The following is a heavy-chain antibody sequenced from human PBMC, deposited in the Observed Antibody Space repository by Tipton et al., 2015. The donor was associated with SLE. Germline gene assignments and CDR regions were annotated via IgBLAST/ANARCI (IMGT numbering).Heavy chain of an antibody. J-gene: IGHJ5*02. V-gene: IGHV4-39*07. Sequence: LRLSCAVYGGSFSGYYWGWIRQPPGKGLEWIGSIYYSGSTYYNPSLKSRVTISVDTSKNQFSLKLTSVTAADTALYYCARERNSSSRYRMVWFDPWGQGTLVTVSS. D-gene: IGHD6-13*01. CDR3: ARERNSSSRYRMVWFDP. CDR1: GGSFSGYY. CDR2: IYYSGST.